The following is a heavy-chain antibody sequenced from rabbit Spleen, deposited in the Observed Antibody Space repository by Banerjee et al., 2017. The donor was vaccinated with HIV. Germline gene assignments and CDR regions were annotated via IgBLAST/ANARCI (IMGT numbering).Heavy chain of an antibody. CDR3: ARDLASVIGWNFNL. CDR2: IRTGNDWT. J-gene: IGHJ4*01. Sequence: QEQLEESGGGLVQPEGSLTLTCTASGFSFSSTYYMCWVRQAPGKGLEWIGCIRTGNDWTYYASWAKGRFTISKTSSTTVTLQMTSLTAADTATYFCARDLASVIGWNFNLWGPGTLVTVS. D-gene: IGHD4-1*01. CDR1: GFSFSSTYY. V-gene: IGHV1S45*01.